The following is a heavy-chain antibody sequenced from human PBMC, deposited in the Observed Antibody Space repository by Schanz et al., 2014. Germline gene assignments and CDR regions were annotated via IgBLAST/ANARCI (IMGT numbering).Heavy chain of an antibody. CDR1: GYTFVSYS. CDR3: ARSGSSNWYFFDY. D-gene: IGHD6-13*01. Sequence: QVQLVQSGAEVKKPGASVKVSCKASGYTFVSYSMHWVRQAPGQGLEWMGIINPSGGGTSYALRFQDRGTVTRDTLASTAYMEVSSLRSEDTAVYYCARSGSSNWYFFDYWGQGTLVTVSS. CDR2: INPSGGGT. V-gene: IGHV1-46*01. J-gene: IGHJ4*02.